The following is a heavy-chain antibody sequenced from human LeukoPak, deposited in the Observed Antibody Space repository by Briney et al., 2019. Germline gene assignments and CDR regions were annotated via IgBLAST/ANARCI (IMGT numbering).Heavy chain of an antibody. V-gene: IGHV5-51*01. CDR3: ARLLPYSSSWRPFDY. D-gene: IGHD6-13*01. Sequence: GESLQISCQGSGYSFTNYWIGWVRQMPGKGLEWMGIIYPSDSDTRYSPSFQGQITISADSSISTAYLQRSSLKASDTAMYYCARLLPYSSSWRPFDYWGQGTLVTVSS. J-gene: IGHJ4*02. CDR1: GYSFTNYW. CDR2: IYPSDSDT.